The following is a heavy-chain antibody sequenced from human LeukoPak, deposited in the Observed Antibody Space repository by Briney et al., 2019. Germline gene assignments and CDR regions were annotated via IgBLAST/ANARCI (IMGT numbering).Heavy chain of an antibody. D-gene: IGHD5-12*01. V-gene: IGHV4-39*01. CDR2: IYYSGST. J-gene: IGHJ4*02. CDR3: ARRELGGRGYSGYVTFDY. CDR1: GGSISSSSYY. Sequence: SETLSLTCTVSGGSISSSSYYWGWIRQPPGKGLEWIGSIYYSGSTYYNPSLKSRVTISVDTSKNQFSLKLSSVTAADTAVYYCARRELGGRGYSGYVTFDYWGQGTLVTVSS.